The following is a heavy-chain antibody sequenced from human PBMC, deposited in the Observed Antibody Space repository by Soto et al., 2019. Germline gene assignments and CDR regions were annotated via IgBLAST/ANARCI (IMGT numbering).Heavy chain of an antibody. CDR2: INPRFGDT. D-gene: IGHD3-10*01. V-gene: IGHV1-2*02. J-gene: IGHJ6*02. CDR1: GYTFTAYY. Sequence: QVQLVQSGAELKEPGDSVRVSCEASGYTFTAYYIHWVRQAPGQGLEWMGLINPRFGDTSYAQDFQGRVSRTRDTSISTVYMELSRLTSDDTAIYYCARNMDYYYGPGSGNGHGFWGQGTTVTVFS. CDR3: ARNMDYYYGPGSGNGHGF.